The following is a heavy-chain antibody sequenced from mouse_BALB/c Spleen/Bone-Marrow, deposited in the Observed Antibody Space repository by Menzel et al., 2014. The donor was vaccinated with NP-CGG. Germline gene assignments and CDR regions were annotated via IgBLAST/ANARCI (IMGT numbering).Heavy chain of an antibody. CDR1: GFTFSSFG. Sequence: DVMLVESGGGLAQPGGSRKLSCAAPGFTFSSFGMHWVRQAPEKGLEWVAYISSGSSTIYYADTVKGRFTISRDNPKNTLFLQMTSLRSEDTAMYYCVRSYDSYAMAFWGQGTSVTVSS. CDR2: ISSGSSTI. V-gene: IGHV5-17*02. J-gene: IGHJ4*01. CDR3: VRSYDSYAMAF. D-gene: IGHD2-10*02.